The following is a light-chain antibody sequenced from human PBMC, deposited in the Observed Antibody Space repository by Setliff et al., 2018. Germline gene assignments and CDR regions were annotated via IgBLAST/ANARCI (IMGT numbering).Light chain of an antibody. CDR3: ASYIGSSTYV. Sequence: QSALTQPASVSGSPGQSITISCAGTSSDVGAYNLVSWYQQHPGKGPKVLIYEVTKRPSGVSTRFSGSKSGDTASLTTSGLQAEDEADYHCASYIGSSTYVFGSGTKVTVL. CDR1: SSDVGAYNL. V-gene: IGLV2-23*02. J-gene: IGLJ1*01. CDR2: EVT.